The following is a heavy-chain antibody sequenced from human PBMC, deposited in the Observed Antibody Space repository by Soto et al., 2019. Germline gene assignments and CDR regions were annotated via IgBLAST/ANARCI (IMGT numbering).Heavy chain of an antibody. CDR2: IYYSGST. V-gene: IGHV4-59*01. D-gene: IGHD6-13*01. CDR3: ASAIAAAGKNYYYGMDV. CDR1: GGSISSYY. J-gene: IGHJ6*02. Sequence: PSETLSLTSTVSGGSISSYYWSWIRQPPGKGLEWIGYIYYSGSTNYNPSLKSRVTISVDTSKNQFSLKLSSVTAADTAVYYCASAIAAAGKNYYYGMDVWGQGTTVTVSS.